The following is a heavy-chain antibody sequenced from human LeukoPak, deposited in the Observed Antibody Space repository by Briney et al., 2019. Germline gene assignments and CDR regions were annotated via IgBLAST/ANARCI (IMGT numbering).Heavy chain of an antibody. V-gene: IGHV3-48*01. CDR2: ISSSSSTI. CDR3: ARDGDFDY. CDR1: GFTFSSYS. Sequence: PGGSLRLSCAASGFTFSSYSMNWVRQAPGKGLEWVSYISSSSSTIYYADSVKGRFTISRDNAKNSLYLQMNSLRAEDTAVYYCARDGDFDYWGQGTLVTVSS. D-gene: IGHD7-27*01. J-gene: IGHJ4*02.